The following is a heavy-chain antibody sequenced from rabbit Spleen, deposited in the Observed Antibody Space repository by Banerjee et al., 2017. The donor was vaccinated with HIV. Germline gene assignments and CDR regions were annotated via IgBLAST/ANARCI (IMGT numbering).Heavy chain of an antibody. Sequence: QSLEESGGDLVKPGASLTLTRAASGFDLSSYYYMCWVRQTPGKGLEWIACINVVTGKAVYASWAKGRFTISKTSSTTVTLQMTSLTAADTATYFCARDTSSSFSSYGMDLWGPGTLVTVS. J-gene: IGHJ6*01. CDR3: ARDTSSSFSSYGMDL. V-gene: IGHV1S40*01. D-gene: IGHD1-1*01. CDR1: GFDLSSYYY. CDR2: INVVTGKA.